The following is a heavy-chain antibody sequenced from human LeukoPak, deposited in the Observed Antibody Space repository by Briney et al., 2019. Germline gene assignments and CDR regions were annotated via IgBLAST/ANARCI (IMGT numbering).Heavy chain of an antibody. D-gene: IGHD1-26*01. Sequence: GGSLSLPCAVSGLPDSRTYMIWATQAPGKGQEGGSTIYSGRRTYYADSVKGSFNHSRDNSKNTLAPQMTSLGAEDTAVYYSARETGESWGQGILVTVSS. CDR3: ARETGES. V-gene: IGHV3-66*01. J-gene: IGHJ5*02. CDR2: IYSGRRT. CDR1: GLPDSRTY.